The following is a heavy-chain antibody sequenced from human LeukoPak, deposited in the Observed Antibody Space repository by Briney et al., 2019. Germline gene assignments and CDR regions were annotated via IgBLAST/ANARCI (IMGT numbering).Heavy chain of an antibody. V-gene: IGHV4-4*07. Sequence: PSETLSLTRAVYGGSFSGYYWSWIRQPAGKGLEWIGRIYTSGSTNYSPSLKSRVTISVDTSKNQFSLKLSSVTAADTAVYYCARESGYYYYYGMDVWGQGTTVTVSS. D-gene: IGHD1-26*01. CDR1: GGSFSGYY. J-gene: IGHJ6*02. CDR2: IYTSGST. CDR3: ARESGYYYYYGMDV.